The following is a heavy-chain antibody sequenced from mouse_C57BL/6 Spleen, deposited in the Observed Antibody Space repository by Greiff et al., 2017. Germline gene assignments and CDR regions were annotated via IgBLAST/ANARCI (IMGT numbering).Heavy chain of an antibody. J-gene: IGHJ1*01. CDR2: ISDGGSYT. V-gene: IGHV5-4*01. CDR3: AREGEYGRDFDV. D-gene: IGHD1-1*01. CDR1: GFTFSSYA. Sequence: DVKLVESGGGLVKPGGSLKLSCAASGFTFSSYAMSWVRQTPEKRLEWVATISDGGSYTYYPDNVKGRFTISRDNAKNSLYLQMSHLTSEDTAMYFCAREGEYGRDFDVWGPGTTVTVSS.